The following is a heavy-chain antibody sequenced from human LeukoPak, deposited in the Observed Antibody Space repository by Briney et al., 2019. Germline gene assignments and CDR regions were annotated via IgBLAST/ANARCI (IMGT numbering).Heavy chain of an antibody. Sequence: SGGSLRLSCAASGFTFDDYAMHWVRHAPGKGLEWVSGISRNSGSIGYADSVKGRFTISRDNAKNSLYLQMNSLRAEDTALYYCAKAYCYNWAAFDYWGQGTLVTVSS. J-gene: IGHJ4*02. V-gene: IGHV3-9*01. CDR1: GFTFDDYA. D-gene: IGHD5-24*01. CDR2: ISRNSGSI. CDR3: AKAYCYNWAAFDY.